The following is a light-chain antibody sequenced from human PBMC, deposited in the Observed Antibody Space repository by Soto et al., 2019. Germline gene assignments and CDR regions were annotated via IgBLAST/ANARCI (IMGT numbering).Light chain of an antibody. J-gene: IGKJ1*01. CDR3: QQFGTSPLWT. CDR2: GAS. Sequence: EVMLTQSPGTLSWSPGERANISCRASQRVSSSYLAWYQQKPGQAPRLLIYGASSRATGIPDRFSGSGSGTDFTLIISRLEPEDFAVYFCQQFGTSPLWTFGQGTKVDIK. V-gene: IGKV3-20*01. CDR1: QRVSSSY.